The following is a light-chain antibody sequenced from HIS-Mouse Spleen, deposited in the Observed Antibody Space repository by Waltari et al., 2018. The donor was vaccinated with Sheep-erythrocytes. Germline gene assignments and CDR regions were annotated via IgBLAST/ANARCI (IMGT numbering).Light chain of an antibody. J-gene: IGLJ3*02. CDR1: KLGDNS. V-gene: IGLV3-1*01. Sequence: SYELTQPPSVSVSPGQTASITCPGEKLGDNSACWYQQKPGQSPVLVIYQDSKRPSGIPERFSGSNSGNTATLTISGTQAMDEADYYCQAWDSSTAWVFGGGTKLTVL. CDR3: QAWDSSTAWV. CDR2: QDS.